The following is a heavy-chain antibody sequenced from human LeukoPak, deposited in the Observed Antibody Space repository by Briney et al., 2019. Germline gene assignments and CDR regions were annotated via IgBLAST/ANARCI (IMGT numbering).Heavy chain of an antibody. D-gene: IGHD3-22*01. Sequence: ASVKVSCKASGYTFTSYGINWVRQAPGQGLEWMGWISAYNGNTNYAQNLQGRVTMTTDTSASTAYMELRSLRSDDTAVYYCARGPGGRSGYYPLEDYYYYYYMDVWGKGTTVTVSS. CDR2: ISAYNGNT. V-gene: IGHV1-18*01. CDR1: GYTFTSYG. CDR3: ARGPGGRSGYYPLEDYYYYYYMDV. J-gene: IGHJ6*03.